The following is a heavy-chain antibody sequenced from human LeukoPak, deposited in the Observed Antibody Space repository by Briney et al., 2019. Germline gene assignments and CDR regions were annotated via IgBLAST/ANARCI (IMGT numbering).Heavy chain of an antibody. Sequence: SETLSLTCAVYGGSFSGYYWSWIRQPPGKGLEWIGEINHSGSTNYNPSLKSRVTISVDTSKNQFSLKLSSVTAADTAVYYCARGRWLHPTGYYFDYWSQGTLVTVSS. CDR1: GGSFSGYY. D-gene: IGHD5-24*01. CDR2: INHSGST. CDR3: ARGRWLHPTGYYFDY. J-gene: IGHJ4*02. V-gene: IGHV4-34*01.